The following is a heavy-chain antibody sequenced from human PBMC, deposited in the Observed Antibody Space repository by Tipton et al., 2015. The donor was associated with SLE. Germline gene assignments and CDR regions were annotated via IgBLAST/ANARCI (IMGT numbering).Heavy chain of an antibody. CDR3: ARKGNCSGGSCFDY. D-gene: IGHD2-15*01. V-gene: IGHV4-34*01. CDR1: GGSFSGYY. J-gene: IGHJ4*02. Sequence: LRLSCSVYGGSFSGYYWSWIRQPPGKGLEWIGEINHSGGTNYNPSLKSRVTISVDTSKNQFSLKLSSVTAADTAVYYCARKGNCSGGSCFDYWGQGTLVTVSS. CDR2: INHSGGT.